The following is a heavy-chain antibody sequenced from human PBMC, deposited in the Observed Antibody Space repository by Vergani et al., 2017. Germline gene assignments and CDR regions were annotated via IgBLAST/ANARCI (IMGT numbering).Heavy chain of an antibody. Sequence: QVQLVQSGAEVKKPGASVKVSCKASGYTFTSYYMHWVRQAPGQGLEWMGIINPSGGSTSYAQKFQGRVTMTRDTSPSTVYMELSGLRSEDTAVYYCAGDSRDCSSTSCYVGRYWFDPWGQGTLVTVSS. CDR1: GYTFTSYY. J-gene: IGHJ5*02. D-gene: IGHD2-2*01. CDR2: INPSGGST. V-gene: IGHV1-46*01. CDR3: AGDSRDCSSTSCYVGRYWFDP.